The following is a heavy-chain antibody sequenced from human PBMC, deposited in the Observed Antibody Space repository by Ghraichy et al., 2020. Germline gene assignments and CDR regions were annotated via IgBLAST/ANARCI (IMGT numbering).Heavy chain of an antibody. J-gene: IGHJ4*02. V-gene: IGHV4-4*02. CDR1: GGSISSSNW. CDR3: ARGSVAVAGTVFDY. CDR2: IYHSGST. Sequence: SCAVSGGSISSSNWWSWVRQPPGKGLEWIGEIYHSGSTNYNPSLKSRVTISVDKSKNQFSLKLSSVTAADTAVYYCARGSVAVAGTVFDYWGQGTLVTVSS. D-gene: IGHD6-19*01.